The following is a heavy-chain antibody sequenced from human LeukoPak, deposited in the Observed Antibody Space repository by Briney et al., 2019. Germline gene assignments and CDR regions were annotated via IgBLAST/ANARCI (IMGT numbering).Heavy chain of an antibody. Sequence: GGSLTHSCAASGFTFCSYAMSWVRQAARKGLEWVSAISGSGGSTYYADSVKGRFTISRDNSKNTLYLQMNSLRAEDTAVYYCAKGGYGDYFDYWGQGTLVTVSS. J-gene: IGHJ4*02. V-gene: IGHV3-23*01. CDR3: AKGGYGDYFDY. CDR1: GFTFCSYA. CDR2: ISGSGGST. D-gene: IGHD4-17*01.